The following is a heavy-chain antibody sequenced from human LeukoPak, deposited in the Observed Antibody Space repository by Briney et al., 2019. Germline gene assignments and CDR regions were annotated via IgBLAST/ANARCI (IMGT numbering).Heavy chain of an antibody. CDR1: GYTFTGYY. CDR3: ARAYSNREIYYYYYGMDV. J-gene: IGHJ6*02. CDR2: INPNSGGT. D-gene: IGHD4-11*01. V-gene: IGHV1-2*02. Sequence: GASVKVSCKASGYTFTGYYTHWVRQAPGQGLEWMGWINPNSGGTNYAQKFQGRVTMTRDTSISTAYMELSRLRSDDTAVYYCARAYSNREIYYYYYGMDVWGQGTTVTVSS.